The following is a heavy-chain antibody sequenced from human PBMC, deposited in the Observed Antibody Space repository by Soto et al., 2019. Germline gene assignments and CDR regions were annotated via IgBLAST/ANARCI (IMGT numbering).Heavy chain of an antibody. CDR1: GYIFADYA. CDR2: INPGNGNT. J-gene: IGHJ5*02. Sequence: KVCCKASGYIFADYAMQWVRQAPGQGLEWMGYINPGNGNTKYSQKVQGRLTISRDTSANTVYMDLSSLTSKDTAIYYCARVVKNFSGSGATGFDPWGKGSQVSVSS. CDR3: ARVVKNFSGSGATGFDP. V-gene: IGHV1-3*01. D-gene: IGHD3-10*01.